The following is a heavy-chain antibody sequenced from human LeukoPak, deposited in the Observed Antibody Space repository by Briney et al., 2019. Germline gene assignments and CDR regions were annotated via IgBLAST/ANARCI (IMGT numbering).Heavy chain of an antibody. CDR3: ARHFRGYGYAAAGIFDS. V-gene: IGHV4-59*08. J-gene: IGHJ4*02. D-gene: IGHD5-18*01. Sequence: SETLSLTCAVSGGSISTYYWSWIRQPPGKGLEWIGYIYNSGSTKYNPSLKSRVTISVDTSKNQFSLKLSSVTAADTAVYYCARHFRGYGYAAAGIFDSWGQGTLVTVSS. CDR1: GGSISTYY. CDR2: IYNSGST.